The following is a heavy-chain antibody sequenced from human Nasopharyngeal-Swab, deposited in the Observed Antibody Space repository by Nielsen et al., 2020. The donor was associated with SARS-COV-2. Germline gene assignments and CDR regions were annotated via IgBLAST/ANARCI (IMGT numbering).Heavy chain of an antibody. V-gene: IGHV4-59*12. Sequence: SETLSLTCTVSGDSISGYYWSWIRQSPGKGLEWIGYIYYTGSTSYNPSLKSRVAISVDTSKNQFSLKLSSVTAADTAVYYCARSTVAYYYYYMDVWGKGTTVTVSS. J-gene: IGHJ6*03. D-gene: IGHD4-11*01. CDR3: ARSTVAYYYYYMDV. CDR2: IYYTGST. CDR1: GDSISGYY.